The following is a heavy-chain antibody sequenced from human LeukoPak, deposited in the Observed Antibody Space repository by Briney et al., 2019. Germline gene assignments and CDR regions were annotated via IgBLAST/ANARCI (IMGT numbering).Heavy chain of an antibody. CDR2: ISGGSAGTT. CDR3: ATEVVGATYFDY. V-gene: IGHV3-23*01. CDR1: GFTFSSYA. D-gene: IGHD2-15*01. J-gene: IGHJ4*02. Sequence: PGGSLRLSCAASGFTFSSYAMSWVRQAPGKGLEWVSAISGGSAGTTYYADSVKGRFTISRDNSKNTLYLQMNSLRAEDTAVYYCATEVVGATYFDYWGQGTLVTVSS.